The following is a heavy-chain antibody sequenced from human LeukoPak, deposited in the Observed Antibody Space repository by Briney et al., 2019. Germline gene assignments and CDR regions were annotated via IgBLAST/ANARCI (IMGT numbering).Heavy chain of an antibody. D-gene: IGHD3-22*01. J-gene: IGHJ3*02. V-gene: IGHV3-49*03. CDR1: GFTFGDYA. Sequence: GGSLRLSCTASGFTFGDYAMSWFRQAPGKGLGWVGFIRSKAYGGTTEYAASVKGRFTISRDDSKSIAYLQMNSLKTEDTAVYYCTRSHYYDRSAFDIWGQGTMVTVSS. CDR3: TRSHYYDRSAFDI. CDR2: IRSKAYGGTT.